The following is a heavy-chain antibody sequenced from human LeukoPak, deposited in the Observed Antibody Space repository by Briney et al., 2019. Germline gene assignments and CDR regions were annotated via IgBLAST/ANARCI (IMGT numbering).Heavy chain of an antibody. CDR2: INTYGGST. CDR1: GFTLDNYG. V-gene: IGHV3-20*04. Sequence: RTGGSLRLSCAASGFTLDNYGMSWVRQVPGKGLEWVSGINTYGGSTGYADSVKGRFTISRDNAKKSLYLQMNSLRAEDTALYYCARDGSGWYSDYWGQGTPVTVSS. CDR3: ARDGSGWYSDY. D-gene: IGHD6-19*01. J-gene: IGHJ4*02.